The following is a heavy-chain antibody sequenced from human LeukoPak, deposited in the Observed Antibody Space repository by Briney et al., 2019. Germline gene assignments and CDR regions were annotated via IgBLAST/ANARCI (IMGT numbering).Heavy chain of an antibody. D-gene: IGHD6-13*01. J-gene: IGHJ6*03. CDR1: GGSISSSSYY. Sequence: SETLSLTCTVSGGSISSSSYYWGWIRQPPGKGLEWIGSIYYSGSTYYNPSLKSRVTISVDTSKNQFSLKLSSVTAADTAVYYCASFSSWYGDYYYYMDVWGKGTTVTVSS. CDR2: IYYSGST. CDR3: ASFSSWYGDYYYYMDV. V-gene: IGHV4-39*01.